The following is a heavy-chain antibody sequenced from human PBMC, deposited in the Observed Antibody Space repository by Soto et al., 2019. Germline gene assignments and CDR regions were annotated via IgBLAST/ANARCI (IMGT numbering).Heavy chain of an antibody. CDR2: IYDTGTT. Sequence: PSETLSLTCTVSGGSISSSSYFWGWIRQPPGKGLEWIGSIYDTGTTYYNPSLKGRVTISVDTSKNQFSLRLSSVTAADTAVYFCAGPGRGTSSEDYYYYYGMDVWGQGTRVTVSS. V-gene: IGHV4-39*01. CDR1: GGSISSSSYF. J-gene: IGHJ6*02. D-gene: IGHD1-7*01. CDR3: AGPGRGTSSEDYYYYYGMDV.